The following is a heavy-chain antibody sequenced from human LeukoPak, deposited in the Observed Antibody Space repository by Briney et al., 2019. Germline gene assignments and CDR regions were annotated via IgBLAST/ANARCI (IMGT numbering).Heavy chain of an antibody. V-gene: IGHV3-30-3*01. Sequence: PGGSLRLSCAASGFTFSSYAMHWVRQAPGKGLEWVAVISYDGSNKYYADSVKGRFTISRDNSKNTLYLQMNSLRAEDTAVYYCARSDCGSASCYTGSNWGQGTLVTVSS. CDR3: ARSDCGSASCYTGSN. CDR1: GFTFSSYA. J-gene: IGHJ4*02. D-gene: IGHD2-2*02. CDR2: ISYDGSNK.